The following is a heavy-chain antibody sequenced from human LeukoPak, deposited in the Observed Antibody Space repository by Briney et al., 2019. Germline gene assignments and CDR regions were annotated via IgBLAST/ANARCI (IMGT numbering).Heavy chain of an antibody. V-gene: IGHV3-74*01. CDR2: INSDGSST. Sequence: GGSLRLSCAASGFTFSYYWMHWVRQAPGKGLVWVSRINSDGSSTNYADSVKGRFTISRDNAKSTLYLQMNSLRAEDTAVYYCARHAYYYDSSGYYFVYWGQGTLVTVSS. CDR1: GFTFSYYW. J-gene: IGHJ4*02. CDR3: ARHAYYYDSSGYYFVY. D-gene: IGHD3-22*01.